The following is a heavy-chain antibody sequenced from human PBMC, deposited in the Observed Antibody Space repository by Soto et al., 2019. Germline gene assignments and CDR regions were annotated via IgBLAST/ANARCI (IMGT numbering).Heavy chain of an antibody. CDR1: GGSISSDDYF. CDR2: IYYRGTT. J-gene: IGHJ4*02. CDR3: ARLGNYYDSGGFYMGGLDY. V-gene: IGHV4-31*03. D-gene: IGHD3-22*01. Sequence: QVQLQESGPGLVNPSQTLSLTCTVSGGSISSDDYFWSWIRQHPGKGLEWIGYIYYRGTTYYHPSLTSRASISVDTSKNQFSLKLNSVTAADTAVYYCARLGNYYDSGGFYMGGLDYWGQGTLVTVSS.